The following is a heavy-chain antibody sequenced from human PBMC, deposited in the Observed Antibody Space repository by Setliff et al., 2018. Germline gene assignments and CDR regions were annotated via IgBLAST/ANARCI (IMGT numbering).Heavy chain of an antibody. CDR1: GFTFGDFA. Sequence: PGGSLRLSCAASGFTFGDFAMTWVRQAPGKGLEWVSGIGGRGISTSYADSVKGRFTISRDNVKNSLFLQMNSLRAEDTAVYYCVRDLHWGFDYWGLGTLVTVSS. J-gene: IGHJ4*02. CDR2: IGGRGIST. CDR3: VRDLHWGFDY. V-gene: IGHV3-23*01. D-gene: IGHD7-27*01.